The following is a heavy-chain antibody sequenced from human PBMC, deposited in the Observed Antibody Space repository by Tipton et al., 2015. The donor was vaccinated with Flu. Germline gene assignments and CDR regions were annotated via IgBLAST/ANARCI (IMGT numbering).Heavy chain of an antibody. V-gene: IGHV3-30*03. CDR2: ISYDGTNE. Sequence: SLRLSCATSGFPFRSYGMHWVRQAPGKGLEWMSFISYDGTNEYYADSVKGRFIISRDNSKNTLYLEMSSLRAEDTAVYYCARDALMYYYDSCGYFDSWGQGALVTVSS. J-gene: IGHJ4*02. D-gene: IGHD3-22*01. CDR3: ARDALMYYYDSCGYFDS. CDR1: GFPFRSYG.